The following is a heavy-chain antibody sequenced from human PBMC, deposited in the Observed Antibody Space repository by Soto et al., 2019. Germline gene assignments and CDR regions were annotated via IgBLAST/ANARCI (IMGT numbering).Heavy chain of an antibody. CDR1: GGSISSSSY. Sequence: QLQLQESGPGLVKPSETLSLTCPVSGGSISSSSYWGWIRQPPGKGLEWIGSIYSIGSTYYNPSLKSRVAISVDTSKNQFALQLTSVTAADAGVYYCRRSSRYGTDVGGKGTTVTVSS. CDR3: RRSSRYGTDV. CDR2: IYSIGST. V-gene: IGHV4-39*01. J-gene: IGHJ6*04. D-gene: IGHD6-13*01.